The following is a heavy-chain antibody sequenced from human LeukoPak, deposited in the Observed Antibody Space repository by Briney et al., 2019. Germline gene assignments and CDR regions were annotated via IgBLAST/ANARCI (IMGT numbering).Heavy chain of an antibody. V-gene: IGHV4-30-2*01. J-gene: IGHJ5*02. CDR3: ARDAGGVLTGYYPHWFDP. CDR1: GGSISSGGYS. Sequence: PSQTLSLTCAVSGGSISSGGYSWSWIRQPPGKGLEWIGYIYHSGSTYYNPSLKSRVTISVDTSKNQFSLKLSSVTAADTAVYYCARDAGGVLTGYYPHWFDPWGQGTLVTVSS. D-gene: IGHD3-9*01. CDR2: IYHSGST.